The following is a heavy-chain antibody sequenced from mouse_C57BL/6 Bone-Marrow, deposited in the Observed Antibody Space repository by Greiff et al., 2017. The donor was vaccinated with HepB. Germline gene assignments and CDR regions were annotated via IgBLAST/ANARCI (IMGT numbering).Heavy chain of an antibody. CDR1: GYTFTSYW. D-gene: IGHD1-1*01. V-gene: IGHV1-69*01. J-gene: IGHJ1*03. CDR3: AIYYYGSSYGYFDV. CDR2: IDPSDSYT. Sequence: QVQLQQSGAELVMPGASVKLSCKASGYTFTSYWMHWVKQRPGQGLEWIGAIDPSDSYTNYNQKFKGKSTLTVDKSSSTAYMQLSSLTSEDSAVYYCAIYYYGSSYGYFDVWGTGTTVTVSS.